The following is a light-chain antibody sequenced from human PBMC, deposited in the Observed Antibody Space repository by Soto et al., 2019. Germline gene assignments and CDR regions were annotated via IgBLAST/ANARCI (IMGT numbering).Light chain of an antibody. CDR3: QQYNNWPTWT. Sequence: EIEMTQSPATLYVSPGERATLSCRASQSVDSNLAWYQQKPGQAPRLLVYGASTRATGIPARFSGSGSGTEFTLTISSLQSEDFAVYYCQQYNNWPTWTFGQGTKVEIK. CDR1: QSVDSN. V-gene: IGKV3-15*01. J-gene: IGKJ1*01. CDR2: GAS.